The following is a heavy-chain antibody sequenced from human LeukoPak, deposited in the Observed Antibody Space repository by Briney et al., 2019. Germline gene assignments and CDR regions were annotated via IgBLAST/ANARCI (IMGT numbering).Heavy chain of an antibody. Sequence: GSLRLSCAASGFTVSNNYMSWVRQAPGKGLEWVSVIYSGGSTYYADSVKGRFTISRDNSKNMLYLQMNSLRAEDTAVYYCARGLTGAGLAEYFQHWGQGTLVTVSS. D-gene: IGHD6-19*01. V-gene: IGHV3-66*01. CDR1: GFTVSNNY. J-gene: IGHJ1*01. CDR3: ARGLTGAGLAEYFQH. CDR2: IYSGGST.